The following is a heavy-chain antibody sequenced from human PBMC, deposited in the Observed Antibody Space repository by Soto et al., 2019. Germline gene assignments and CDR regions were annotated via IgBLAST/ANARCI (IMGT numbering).Heavy chain of an antibody. V-gene: IGHV4-39*01. CDR1: GGSISSSAFY. D-gene: IGHD6-6*01. CDR3: ARRGYSSSSGFDY. CDR2: IYYSGNT. J-gene: IGHJ4*02. Sequence: QLQLQESGPGLVKPSETLSLTCTVSGGSISSSAFYWGWIRQPPGKGLEWIGNIYYSGNTHYNPSLKSRFTISVDTSKNQCSLKLSSVTAADTAVYYCARRGYSSSSGFDYWGQGTLVTVSS.